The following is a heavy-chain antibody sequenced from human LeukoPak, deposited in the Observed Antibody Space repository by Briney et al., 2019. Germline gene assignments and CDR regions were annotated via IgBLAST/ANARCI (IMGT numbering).Heavy chain of an antibody. Sequence: GGSLRLSCAASGFTFSTYTMNWVRQAPGKGLEWVSSISSSGTYIYFADSVKGRFTISRDNAKNSLYLQMNSLRAEDTAVYYCARDFPPEPATAIPPDAFDIWGQGTMVTVSS. CDR3: ARDFPPEPATAIPPDAFDI. J-gene: IGHJ3*02. CDR1: GFTFSTYT. D-gene: IGHD2-2*02. V-gene: IGHV3-21*04. CDR2: ISSSGTYI.